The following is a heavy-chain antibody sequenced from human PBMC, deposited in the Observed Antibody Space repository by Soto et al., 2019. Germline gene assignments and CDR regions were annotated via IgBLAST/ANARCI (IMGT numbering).Heavy chain of an antibody. CDR2: ISGSGGST. CDR1: GFTFSSYA. CDR3: AKDLRGGGSGSQNMDV. J-gene: IGHJ6*02. Sequence: PGGSLRLSCAASGFTFSSYAMSWVRQAPGKGLEWVSAISGSGGSTYYADSVKGRFTISRDNSKNTLYLQMNSLRAEDTAVYYCAKDLRGGGSGSQNMDVWGQGTTVTVSS. D-gene: IGHD3-10*01. V-gene: IGHV3-23*01.